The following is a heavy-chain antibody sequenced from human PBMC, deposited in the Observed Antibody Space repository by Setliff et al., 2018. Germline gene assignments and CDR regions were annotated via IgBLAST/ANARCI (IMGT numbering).Heavy chain of an antibody. V-gene: IGHV1-69*05. CDR1: GGTFSSYG. D-gene: IGHD5-18*01. Sequence: SVKVSCKASGGTFSSYGISWVRQAPGQGLEWMGGTIPVFGTTDYAQKFQGRVTINTDESTSTAYMELRSLRTEDTAVYYCAREGVDTRSSTDYRYYMDVWGKGTTVTVSS. CDR3: AREGVDTRSSTDYRYYMDV. CDR2: TIPVFGTT. J-gene: IGHJ6*03.